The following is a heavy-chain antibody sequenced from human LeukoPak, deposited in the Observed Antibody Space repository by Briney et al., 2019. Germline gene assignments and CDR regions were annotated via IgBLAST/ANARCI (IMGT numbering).Heavy chain of an antibody. V-gene: IGHV3-23*01. CDR3: ANGGYYDSSGHDY. J-gene: IGHJ4*02. CDR2: ISGSGGST. CDR1: GFTFSSYA. D-gene: IGHD3-22*01. Sequence: GGSLRLSCAASGFTFSSYAMSWVRQAPGKGLEWVSAISGSGGSTYYADSVKGRFTISRDNSKNTLYLQMNSLRAEDTAAYYCANGGYYDSSGHDYWGQGTLVTVSS.